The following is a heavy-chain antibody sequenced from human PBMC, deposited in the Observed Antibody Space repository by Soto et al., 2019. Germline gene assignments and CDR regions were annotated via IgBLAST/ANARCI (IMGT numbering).Heavy chain of an antibody. CDR3: ARHEGSGWLYLYYALDV. Sequence: RGESLKISCKGSGYSFPSYWIAWVRQMPGKGLEWMGIINPGDSDSKYSPSFQGQVTFSADKSIGTAYLQWSSLKASDTAMYYCARHEGSGWLYLYYALDVWGQGTTVTVPS. V-gene: IGHV5-51*01. CDR2: INPGDSDS. D-gene: IGHD6-19*01. CDR1: GYSFPSYW. J-gene: IGHJ6*02.